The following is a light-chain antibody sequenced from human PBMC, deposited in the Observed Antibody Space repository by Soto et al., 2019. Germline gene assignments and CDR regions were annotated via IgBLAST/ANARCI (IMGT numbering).Light chain of an antibody. J-gene: IGKJ5*01. CDR1: QFLSSY. V-gene: IGKV3-11*01. CDR3: HQRNK. CDR2: DTS. Sequence: VLTQAPATLCLAPGEMATLSCRDSQFLSSYLAWYQQKPGQPPRLLIYDTSNRATGIPARFSGSRSGTDFTLTISSLEPEDFGVYFCHQRNKFGQGTRLEIK.